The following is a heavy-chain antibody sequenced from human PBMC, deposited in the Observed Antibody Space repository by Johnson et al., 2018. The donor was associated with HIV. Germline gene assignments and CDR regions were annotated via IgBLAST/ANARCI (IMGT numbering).Heavy chain of an antibody. CDR3: ARGGATLLDAFYI. D-gene: IGHD1-26*01. CDR1: GFTFSSYA. V-gene: IGHV3-30*14. CDR2: ISYDGSNK. J-gene: IGHJ3*02. Sequence: VQLVESGGGVVQPGRSLRLSCAASGFTFSSYAMHWVRQAPGKGLEWVAVISYDGSNKYYADSVKGRFTISRDNSKNTLYLQMGSLRGEDMAVYYCARGGATLLDAFYIWGRGTMVTVSS.